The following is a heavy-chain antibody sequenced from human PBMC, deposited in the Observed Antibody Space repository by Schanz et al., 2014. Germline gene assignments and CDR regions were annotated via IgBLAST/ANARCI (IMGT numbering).Heavy chain of an antibody. V-gene: IGHV1-69*04. J-gene: IGHJ4*02. CDR3: ARIIDGDYLY. CDR1: GATFNSYA. D-gene: IGHD4-17*01. Sequence: QVRLVQSGAEVKKPGSSVKVSCKSSGATFNSYAFGWVRQAPGQGFEWVGSIIPPLRQTRYAQKFEARVIITADTSTTPVYMDLASMTSDATAVYFCARIIDGDYLYWGQGTLVTVSS. CDR2: IIPPLRQT.